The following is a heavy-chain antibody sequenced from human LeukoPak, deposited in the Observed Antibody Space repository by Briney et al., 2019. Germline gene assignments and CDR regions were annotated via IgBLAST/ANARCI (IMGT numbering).Heavy chain of an antibody. Sequence: SETLSLTCAVYGGSFSGYYWSWIRQPPGKGLEWIGEINHSGSTNYNPSLKSRVTISVDTSKNQFSLKLSSVTAADTAVYYCASDQLLDAFDIWGQGTMVTVSS. J-gene: IGHJ3*02. D-gene: IGHD2-2*01. CDR1: GGSFSGYY. V-gene: IGHV4-34*01. CDR3: ASDQLLDAFDI. CDR2: INHSGST.